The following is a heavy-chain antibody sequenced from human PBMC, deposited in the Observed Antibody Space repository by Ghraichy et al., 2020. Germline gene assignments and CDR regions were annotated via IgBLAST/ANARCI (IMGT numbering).Heavy chain of an antibody. CDR3: ARDRDVGLYYGSGSSLFDY. V-gene: IGHV3-21*01. CDR1: GFTFSSYS. Sequence: GGSLRLSCAASGFTFSSYSMNWVRQAPGKGLEWVSSISSSSYIYYADSVKGRFTISRDNAKNSLYLQMNSLRAEDTAVYYCARDRDVGLYYGSGSSLFDYWGQGTLVTVSS. J-gene: IGHJ4*02. D-gene: IGHD3-10*01. CDR2: ISSSSYI.